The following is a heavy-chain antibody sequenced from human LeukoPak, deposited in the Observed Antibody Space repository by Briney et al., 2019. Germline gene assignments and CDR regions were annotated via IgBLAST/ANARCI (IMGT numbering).Heavy chain of an antibody. Sequence: SETLSLTCTVSGGSISSGSYYWSWIRQPAGKGLEWFGRIYTSGSTNYNPSLKSRVTISVDTSKNQFSLKLSSVTAADTAVYYCARDQGDFWSGYYHENNWFDPWGQGTLVTVSS. CDR3: ARDQGDFWSGYYHENNWFDP. D-gene: IGHD3-3*01. CDR2: IYTSGST. CDR1: GGSISSGSYY. J-gene: IGHJ5*02. V-gene: IGHV4-61*02.